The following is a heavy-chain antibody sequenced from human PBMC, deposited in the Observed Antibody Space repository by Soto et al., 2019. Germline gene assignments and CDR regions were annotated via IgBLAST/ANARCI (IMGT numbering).Heavy chain of an antibody. V-gene: IGHV1-46*02. Sequence: ASVKVSCKASGYTFNSYYMHWVRQAPGQGLEWMGIINPSGGSAIYAQKFQGRVTMTRDTSTSTDYMELSSLRSEDTAGYYCARSSMGTYYDFWSGYSNWFDPWGQGTLVTVSS. CDR3: ARSSMGTYYDFWSGYSNWFDP. J-gene: IGHJ5*02. CDR1: GYTFNSYY. CDR2: INPSGGSA. D-gene: IGHD3-3*01.